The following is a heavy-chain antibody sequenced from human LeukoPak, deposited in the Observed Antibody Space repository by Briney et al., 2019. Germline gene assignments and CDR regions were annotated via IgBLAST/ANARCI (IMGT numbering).Heavy chain of an antibody. J-gene: IGHJ4*02. CDR3: AKDRSIGTYYTFDH. CDR1: GFTFNNYV. Sequence: PGGSLRLSCEASGFTFNNYVMTWVRQAPGKGLEWVSSISASAAMTYYADSVKGRSTVSRDNSNNRLYLHMSGLTAADTAVYYCAKDRSIGTYYTFDHWGQGSLVTVSS. D-gene: IGHD1-26*01. V-gene: IGHV3-23*01. CDR2: ISASAAMT.